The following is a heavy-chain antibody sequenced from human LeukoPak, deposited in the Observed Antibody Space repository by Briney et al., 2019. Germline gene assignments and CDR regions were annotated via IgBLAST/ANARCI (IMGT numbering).Heavy chain of an antibody. D-gene: IGHD3-16*01. J-gene: IGHJ4*02. CDR2: ISASGGST. CDR1: GFTFSNYD. V-gene: IGHV3-23*01. CDR3: ARGGATSYFDY. Sequence: GGSLRLSCAASGFTFSNYDMSWVRQAPGEGRERVSGISASGGSTSYADSVKGRFTISRDNSKNTLYLQMNSLRAEDTAVYYCARGGATSYFDYWGQGTLVTVSS.